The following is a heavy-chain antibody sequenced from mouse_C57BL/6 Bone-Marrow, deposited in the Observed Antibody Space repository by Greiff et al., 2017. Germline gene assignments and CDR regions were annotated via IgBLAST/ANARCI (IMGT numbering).Heavy chain of an antibody. J-gene: IGHJ2*01. CDR2: IDPSDSYT. Sequence: QVQLQQPGAELVKPGASVKLSCKASGYTFTSYWMQWVKQRPGQGLEWIGEIDPSDSYTNYNQKFKGKATLTVDTSSSTAYMQLSSLTSEDSAVYYCAREDGGDGYYYFYYWGQGTTLTVSS. CDR1: GYTFTSYW. CDR3: AREDGGDGYYYFYY. D-gene: IGHD2-3*01. V-gene: IGHV1-50*01.